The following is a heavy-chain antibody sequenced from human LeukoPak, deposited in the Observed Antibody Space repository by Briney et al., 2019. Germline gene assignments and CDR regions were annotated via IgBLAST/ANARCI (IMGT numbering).Heavy chain of an antibody. CDR3: ARALSPTRYGMDV. Sequence: ASVKVSCKASGYTFSSYDVNWVRQATGQGLEWMGWMNPNSGNTGYAQEYQGRVTMTRNTSISTVYMEVSDLRSEDTAVYYCARALSPTRYGMDVWGQGTTVTVSS. V-gene: IGHV1-8*01. J-gene: IGHJ6*02. CDR1: GYTFSSYD. CDR2: MNPNSGNT. D-gene: IGHD2-2*01.